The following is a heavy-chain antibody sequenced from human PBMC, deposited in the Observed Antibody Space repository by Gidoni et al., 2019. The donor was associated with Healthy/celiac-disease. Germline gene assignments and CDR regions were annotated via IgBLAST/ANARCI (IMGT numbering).Heavy chain of an antibody. J-gene: IGHJ4*02. Sequence: QVQLQQWGAGLLKPSETLSLTCAVYGGSFSGYYWSWIRQPPGKGLEWIGEINHSGSTNYNPFLKSRVTISVDTSKNQFSLKLSSVTAADTAVYYCARGRRGYYYGSGSQSSPLFFDYWGQGTLVTVSS. D-gene: IGHD3-10*01. CDR3: ARGRRGYYYGSGSQSSPLFFDY. CDR2: INHSGST. V-gene: IGHV4-34*01. CDR1: GGSFSGYY.